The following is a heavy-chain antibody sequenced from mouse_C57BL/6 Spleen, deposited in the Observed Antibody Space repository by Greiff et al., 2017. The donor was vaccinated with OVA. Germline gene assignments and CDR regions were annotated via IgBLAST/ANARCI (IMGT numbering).Heavy chain of an antibody. V-gene: IGHV1-81*01. J-gene: IGHJ2*01. CDR2: IYPRSGNT. D-gene: IGHD1-1*01. CDR1: GYTFTSYG. CDR3: ASLSLTVVATGCDY. Sequence: QVQLQQSGAELARPGASVKLSCKASGYTFTSYGISWVKQRPGQGLEWIGEIYPRSGNTYYNEKFKGKATLTADKSSSTASMELRRLTSGDSAVYFCASLSLTVVATGCDYWGQGTTLTVSS.